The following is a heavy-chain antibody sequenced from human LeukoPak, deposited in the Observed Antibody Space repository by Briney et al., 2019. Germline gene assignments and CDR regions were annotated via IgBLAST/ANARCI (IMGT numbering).Heavy chain of an antibody. CDR1: GYSVSSSNW. J-gene: IGHJ3*02. V-gene: IGHV4-28*01. CDR2: IYYSGST. Sequence: PSDTLSLTCAVSGYSVSSSNWWGWIRQPPGKGLEWIGYIYYSGSTYYNPFLKSRVTMSVDTSKNQFSLKLNSVTAVDTAVYYCARRNGSPFDIWGQGTMVTVSS. D-gene: IGHD2-8*01. CDR3: ARRNGSPFDI.